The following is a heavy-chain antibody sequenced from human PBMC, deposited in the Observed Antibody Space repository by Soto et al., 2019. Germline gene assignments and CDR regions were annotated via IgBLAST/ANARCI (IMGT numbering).Heavy chain of an antibody. J-gene: IGHJ4*02. CDR1: GFGFSSFS. CDR2: IDYRGNII. D-gene: IGHD7-27*01. Sequence: EVRLVESGGGLGKPGGSLRLSCAASGFGFSSFSMSWVRQAPGKGLEWVSSIDYRGNIINYADSVKGRFTISRDNARNSLFLQMNSLRADDTAVYFCVRAQVGTRWGYFENWGQGILVIVSS. V-gene: IGHV3-21*01. CDR3: VRAQVGTRWGYFEN.